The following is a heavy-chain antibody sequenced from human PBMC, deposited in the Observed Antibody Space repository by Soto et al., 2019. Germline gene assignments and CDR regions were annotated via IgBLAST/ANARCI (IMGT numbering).Heavy chain of an antibody. CDR2: IYHSGST. J-gene: IGHJ6*02. CDR3: ARDGIRSSWYAGYYYGMDV. D-gene: IGHD6-13*01. V-gene: IGHV4-38-2*02. CDR1: GYSISSGYY. Sequence: SETLSLTCAVSGYSISSGYYWGWIRQPPGKGLEWIGSIYHSGSTYYNPSLKSRVTISVDTSKNQFSLKLSSVTAADTAVYYCARDGIRSSWYAGYYYGMDVWGQGTTVTVSS.